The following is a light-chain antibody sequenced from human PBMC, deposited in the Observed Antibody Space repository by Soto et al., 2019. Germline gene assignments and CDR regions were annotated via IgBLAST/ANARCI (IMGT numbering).Light chain of an antibody. CDR2: AAS. CDR1: QSVSSNY. J-gene: IGKJ2*01. CDR3: QHYDNLPLFT. V-gene: IGKV3-20*01. Sequence: ESVLTQSPGTLSLSAGERATLSCRASQSVSSNYLAWYQQKPGQAPRLLIYAASSRAAGVPDRFSVSGSGTEFTLTISGLEPEDVAVYYCQHYDNLPLFTFGQGTRLEI.